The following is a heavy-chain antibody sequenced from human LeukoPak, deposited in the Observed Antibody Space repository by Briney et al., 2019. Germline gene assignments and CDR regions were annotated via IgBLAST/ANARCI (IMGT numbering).Heavy chain of an antibody. CDR3: ARGGLGGMTTVVLDAFDI. CDR2: INPNSGGT. CDR1: GYMFTGYY. J-gene: IGHJ3*02. D-gene: IGHD4-23*01. Sequence: ASVKASCKASGYMFTGYYMHWVRQAPGQGLEWMGWINPNSGGTNYAQKFQGRVTMTRDTSISTAYMELSSLRSDDTAVYYCARGGLGGMTTVVLDAFDIWGQGTMVTVSS. V-gene: IGHV1-2*02.